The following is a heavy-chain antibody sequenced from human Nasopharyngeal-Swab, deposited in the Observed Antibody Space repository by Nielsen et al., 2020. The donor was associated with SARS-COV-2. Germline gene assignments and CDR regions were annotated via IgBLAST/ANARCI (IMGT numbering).Heavy chain of an antibody. CDR3: ARVDYGGNLDAFDI. V-gene: IGHV3-48*01. Sequence: GESLTISCAASGFTLSSYSMSWVRQAPGKGLEWVSYISSSSTIYYADSVKGRFTISRDNAKNSLYLQMNSLRAEDTAVYYCARVDYGGNLDAFDIWGQGTMVTVSS. D-gene: IGHD4-23*01. CDR1: GFTLSSYS. J-gene: IGHJ3*02. CDR2: ISSSSTI.